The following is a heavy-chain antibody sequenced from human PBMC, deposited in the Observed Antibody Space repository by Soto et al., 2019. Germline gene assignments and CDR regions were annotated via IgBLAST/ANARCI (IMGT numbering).Heavy chain of an antibody. Sequence: ASVKVSCTSSGSTFTSYGISWVLQAPGQLLEWMGWISAYNGNTNYAQMLQGRVTMTTDTSTSTAYMELRSLRSDDTAVYYCARDHRYYDSSGYYSGAFDIWGQGTMVTVSS. J-gene: IGHJ3*02. CDR2: ISAYNGNT. V-gene: IGHV1-18*04. CDR1: GSTFTSYG. D-gene: IGHD3-22*01. CDR3: ARDHRYYDSSGYYSGAFDI.